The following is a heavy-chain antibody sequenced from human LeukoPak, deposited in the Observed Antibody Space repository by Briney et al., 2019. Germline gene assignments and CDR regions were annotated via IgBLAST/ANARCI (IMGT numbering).Heavy chain of an antibody. D-gene: IGHD3-3*01. Sequence: PGGSLRLSCAASGFTFTNAWMTWVRQAPGKGLEWVGCIKSKTDGGTTDYAAPVKGRFTISRADSKNTLYVQMNSLKSEDTAVYYCTTDQGVAGWANWGQGALVTVSS. CDR1: GFTFTNAW. CDR3: TTDQGVAGWAN. CDR2: IKSKTDGGTT. V-gene: IGHV3-15*01. J-gene: IGHJ4*02.